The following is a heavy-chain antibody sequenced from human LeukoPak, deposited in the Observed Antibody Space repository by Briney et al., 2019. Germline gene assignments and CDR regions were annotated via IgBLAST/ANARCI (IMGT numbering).Heavy chain of an antibody. CDR1: GFAFDEHG. J-gene: IGHJ4*02. D-gene: IGHD2-2*01. V-gene: IGHV3-20*04. CDR3: ARAPITSPFYFDY. CDR2: INWSGGST. Sequence: GGSLLLSCTASGFAFDEHGMSWVRPVPGKGLEWVSGINWSGGSTGYADPLRGRFTISRDNAKNSLYLQMDSLRAEDTALYYCARAPITSPFYFDYWGQGTLVTVSS.